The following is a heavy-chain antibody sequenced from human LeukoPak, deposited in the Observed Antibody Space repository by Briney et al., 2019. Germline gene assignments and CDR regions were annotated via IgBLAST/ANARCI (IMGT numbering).Heavy chain of an antibody. D-gene: IGHD4-17*01. CDR3: AKDERSGIHYGDYKTVGAFDI. V-gene: IGHV3-23*01. CDR2: ISGSGGYT. CDR1: GFTFSSYA. J-gene: IGHJ3*02. Sequence: PGGSLRLSCAASGFTFSSYAMSWVRQAPGKGLEWVSTISGSGGYTYYADSVKGRFTISRDNSKNTLYLQMNSLRAEDTAVYYCAKDERSGIHYGDYKTVGAFDIWGQGTMVTVSS.